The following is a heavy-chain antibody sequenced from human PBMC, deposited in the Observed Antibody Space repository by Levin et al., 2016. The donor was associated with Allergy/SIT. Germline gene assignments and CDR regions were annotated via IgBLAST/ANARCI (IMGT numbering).Heavy chain of an antibody. V-gene: IGHV5-51*01. CDR3: VAPAAGKSYYYYGMDV. J-gene: IGHJ6*02. D-gene: IGHD6-13*01. Sequence: GESLKISCKGSGYSFTSYWIGWVRQMPGKGLEWMGIIYPGDSDTRYSPSFQGQVTISADKSISTAYLQWSSLKASDTAMYYCVAPAAGKSYYYYGMDVWGQGTTVTVSS. CDR1: GYSFTSYW. CDR2: IYPGDSDT.